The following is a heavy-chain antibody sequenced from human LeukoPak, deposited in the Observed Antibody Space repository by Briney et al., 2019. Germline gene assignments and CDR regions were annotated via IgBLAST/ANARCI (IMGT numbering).Heavy chain of an antibody. J-gene: IGHJ4*02. CDR1: GLTPGSYR. CDR2: INEDGSEK. Sequence: GGSLRLSCAPSGLTPGSYRISSVRGAPGEGLEWVANINEDGSEKYHVDSVKGRFTISRDNAKNSLYLQMDSLTAADTAVYYCARASDVGTIDYWGQGTLVTVSS. CDR3: ARASDVGTIDY. D-gene: IGHD7-27*01. V-gene: IGHV3-7*04.